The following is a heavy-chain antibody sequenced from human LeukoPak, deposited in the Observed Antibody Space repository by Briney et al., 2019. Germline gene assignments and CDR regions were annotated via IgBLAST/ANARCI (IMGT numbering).Heavy chain of an antibody. CDR1: GFSLTTRGVD. V-gene: IGHV2-5*02. CDR3: ARLAYYDNSGSSRPFDI. Sequence: SGPSLVKPTQTLTLTCAFSGFSLTTRGVDVGWIRQPPGKAMEWLALIYWDDDKRYSPSLKSRLTITKDTSKKQIVLTVTNLDPVDRATYYCARLAYYDNSGSSRPFDIWGQGTRVTVSS. J-gene: IGHJ3*02. D-gene: IGHD3-22*01. CDR2: IYWDDDK.